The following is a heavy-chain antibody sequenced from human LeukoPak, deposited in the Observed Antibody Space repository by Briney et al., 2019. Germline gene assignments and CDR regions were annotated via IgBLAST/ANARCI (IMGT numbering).Heavy chain of an antibody. J-gene: IGHJ6*02. V-gene: IGHV3-23*01. CDR3: ARDSFLTTVTTKWYYYYGMDV. D-gene: IGHD4-17*01. Sequence: HSGGSLRLSCAASGFTFSSYAMSWVRQAPGKGLEWVSAISGSGGSTYYADSVKGRFTISRDNSKNTLYLQMNSLRAEDTAVYYCARDSFLTTVTTKWYYYYGMDVWGQGTTVTVSS. CDR2: ISGSGGST. CDR1: GFTFSSYA.